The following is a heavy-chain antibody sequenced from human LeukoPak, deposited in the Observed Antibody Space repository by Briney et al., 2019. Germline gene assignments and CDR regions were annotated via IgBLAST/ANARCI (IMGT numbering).Heavy chain of an antibody. V-gene: IGHV4-59*08. D-gene: IGHD3-10*01. J-gene: IGHJ4*02. CDR2: IYYSGST. Sequence: SETLSLTCTVSGGFISNYYWSWIRQPPGKGLEWIGYIYYSGSTNYNPSLKSRVTISVDTSKNEFSLKLSSVTAADTAVYYCARHRVGPLYGSGNSIAYWGPGTLVTVSS. CDR3: ARHRVGPLYGSGNSIAY. CDR1: GGFISNYY.